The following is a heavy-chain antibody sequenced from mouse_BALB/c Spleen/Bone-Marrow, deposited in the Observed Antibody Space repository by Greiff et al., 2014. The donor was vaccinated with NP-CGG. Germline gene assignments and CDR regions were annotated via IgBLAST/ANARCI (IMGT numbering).Heavy chain of an antibody. CDR2: ITPNSDHT. Sequence: VQLQQSGAELARPGASVKMSCKASSYTFTSYTMHWVKQRPGQGLEWIGYITPNSDHTNYNQKFKDRATLTADKSSSTAYMQLSSLTSEDSAIYYCSRSTFAHVMDSWGQGTSVTVSS. CDR1: SYTFTSYT. D-gene: IGHD4-1*02. CDR3: SRSTFAHVMDS. J-gene: IGHJ4*01. V-gene: IGHV1-4*01.